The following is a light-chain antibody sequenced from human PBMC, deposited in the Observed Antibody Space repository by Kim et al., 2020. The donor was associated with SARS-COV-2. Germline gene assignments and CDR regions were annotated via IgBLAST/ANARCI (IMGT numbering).Light chain of an antibody. J-gene: IGLJ1*01. CDR2: SNN. Sequence: GRRVTISCSRTPSTIGRDYVSWYQQLPGTAPKLLIYSNNQRPSGVPDRFSGSKSGTSASLAISELRSEDEADYYCAAWDDSLSGRVFGTGTKVTVL. CDR1: PSTIGRDY. CDR3: AAWDDSLSGRV. V-gene: IGLV1-47*01.